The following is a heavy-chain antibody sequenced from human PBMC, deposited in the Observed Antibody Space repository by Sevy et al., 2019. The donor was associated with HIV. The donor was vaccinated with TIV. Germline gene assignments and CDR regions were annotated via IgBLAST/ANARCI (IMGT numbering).Heavy chain of an antibody. Sequence: GGSLRLSCAASGFXFSKYSMXWVRQPPGKGLEWVSTLSXGCGEINYADSVKGRFTISRDNSKSSVYLQMNNLRPEDTAVYYCAREGCTXXHDXXGQGTLVTVSS. CDR1: GFXFSKYS. J-gene: IGHJ4*02. CDR3: AREGCTXXHDX. D-gene: IGHD2-8*01. CDR2: LSXGCGEI. V-gene: IGHV3-23*01.